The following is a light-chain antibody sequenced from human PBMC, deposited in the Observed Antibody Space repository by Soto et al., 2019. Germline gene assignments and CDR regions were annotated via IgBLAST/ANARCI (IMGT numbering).Light chain of an antibody. V-gene: IGLV2-23*02. CDR1: SSDVGSYTL. J-gene: IGLJ1*01. CDR2: EVR. CDR3: CSSAGGSTPLI. Sequence: QSALTQPASVAGSPGQSITISCTGTSSDVGSYTLVSWYQHQPGKAPKLMIYEVRKRPSGVSNSFAGSKSGNTAALTISVLQAEDESDYYCCSSAGGSTPLIFGTGTKLTVL.